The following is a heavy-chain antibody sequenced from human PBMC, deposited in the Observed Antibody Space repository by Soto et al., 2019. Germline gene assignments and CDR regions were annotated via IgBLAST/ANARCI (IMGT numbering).Heavy chain of an antibody. J-gene: IGHJ4*02. CDR3: ARELIPAAGTDY. Sequence: GGSLRLSCAASGFTFSSYAMHWVRQAPGKGLEWVAVISYDGSNKYYADSVKGRFTISRDNSKNTLYLQMNSLRAEDTAVYYCARELIPAAGTDYWGQGTLVTVSS. CDR2: ISYDGSNK. V-gene: IGHV3-30-3*01. D-gene: IGHD6-13*01. CDR1: GFTFSSYA.